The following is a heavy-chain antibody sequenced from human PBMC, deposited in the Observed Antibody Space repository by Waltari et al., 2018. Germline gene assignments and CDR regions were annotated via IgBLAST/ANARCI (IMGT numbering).Heavy chain of an antibody. J-gene: IGHJ4*02. V-gene: IGHV4-39*01. CDR3: ARRSGTATVTGIDY. CDR2: IYYSGST. Sequence: QLQLQESGPGLVKPSETLSLTCPVPGGSISSSIYYWGWIRQPPGKGLEWIGSIYYSGSTYYNPSLKSRVTISVDTSKNQFSLKLTSVTAADTAVYYCARRSGTATVTGIDYWGQGTLVTVSS. D-gene: IGHD5-18*01. CDR1: GGSISSSIYY.